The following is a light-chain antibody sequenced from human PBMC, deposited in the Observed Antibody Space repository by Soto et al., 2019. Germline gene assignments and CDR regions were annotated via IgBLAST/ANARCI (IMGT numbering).Light chain of an antibody. CDR1: QSLLHSNGYNY. V-gene: IGKV2-28*01. Sequence: DIVMTPSPLSLPVTPGEPASISCRSSQSLLHSNGYNYLDWYLQKPGQTPQLLIYLGSNRAYGVTDRFSGSGSGTDFTLKISRVEAEDVVVYYGMQALQTPLTFGGGTKVEIK. CDR2: LGS. J-gene: IGKJ4*01. CDR3: MQALQTPLT.